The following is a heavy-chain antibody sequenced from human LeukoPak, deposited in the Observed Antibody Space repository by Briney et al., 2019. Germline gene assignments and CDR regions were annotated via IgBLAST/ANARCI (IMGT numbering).Heavy chain of an antibody. CDR3: ARGRHSGSYYVDDY. CDR2: ISAYNGNT. CDR1: GYTFTSYG. J-gene: IGHJ4*02. V-gene: IGHV1-18*01. Sequence: ASVTVSCKASGYTFTSYGISWVRQAPGQGLEWMGWISAYNGNTNYAQKLQGSVTITTDTSTSTAYMELRSLRSDDTAVYYCARGRHSGSYYVDDYWGQGTLVTVSS. D-gene: IGHD1-26*01.